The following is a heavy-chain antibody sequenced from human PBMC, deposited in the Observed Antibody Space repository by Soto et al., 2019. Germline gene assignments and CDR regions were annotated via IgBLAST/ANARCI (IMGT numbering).Heavy chain of an antibody. J-gene: IGHJ4*02. CDR2: ISGYNGRT. CDR1: VYTFTSYG. Sequence: QVRLVQSGAEMKKPGASVKVSCKDSVYTFTSYGFSWVRQAPGQGPEWMGWISGYNGRTKYAQTLQGRVTMTTDTSTSTVYMEVRGLRSDDTAVYYCARDLFSSSSPAAYWGQGTLVTVSS. D-gene: IGHD6-19*01. CDR3: ARDLFSSSSPAAY. V-gene: IGHV1-18*01.